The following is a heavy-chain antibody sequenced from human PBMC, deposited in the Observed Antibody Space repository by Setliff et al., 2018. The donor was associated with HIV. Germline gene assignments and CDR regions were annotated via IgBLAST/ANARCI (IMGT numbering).Heavy chain of an antibody. CDR1: GYTFTSYY. CDR3: ARVRYCSGGSCYGGEYWFDP. Sequence: GASVKVSCKGSGYTFTSYYIHWVRQAPGQGLEWMGVIHPSGGSTSYAQSFQDRVTMTRDTSTSTVYMELSSLRSEDTAVYYCARVRYCSGGSCYGGEYWFDPWGQGTLVTVSS. J-gene: IGHJ5*02. V-gene: IGHV1-46*01. CDR2: IHPSGGST. D-gene: IGHD2-15*01.